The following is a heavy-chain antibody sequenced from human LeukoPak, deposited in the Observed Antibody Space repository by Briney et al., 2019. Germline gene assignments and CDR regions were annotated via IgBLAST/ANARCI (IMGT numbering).Heavy chain of an antibody. CDR2: ISYDGTNK. D-gene: IGHD1-26*01. CDR1: GLTFDSNA. CDR3: ASSRSGSYFAY. J-gene: IGHJ4*02. Sequence: GGSLRLSCVASGLTFDSNAMHWVRQAPGKGLEWGAAISYDGTNKYYADSVKGRFTISRDNSKNTQYLQMNSLRGEDTAVYHCASSRSGSYFAYWGQGTLVTVSS. V-gene: IGHV3-30*04.